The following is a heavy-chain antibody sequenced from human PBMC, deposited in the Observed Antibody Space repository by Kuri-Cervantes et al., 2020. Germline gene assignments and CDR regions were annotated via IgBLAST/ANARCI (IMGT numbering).Heavy chain of an antibody. Sequence: ASVKVSCKASGYTFTSYGISWVRQAPGQGLEWMGWISAYNGDTNYAQKLQGRVTMTTDTSTSTAYMELRSLRSDDTAVYYCAGVDTAMGRFDYWGQGTLVTVSS. J-gene: IGHJ4*02. D-gene: IGHD5-18*01. V-gene: IGHV1-18*01. CDR3: AGVDTAMGRFDY. CDR2: ISAYNGDT. CDR1: GYTFTSYG.